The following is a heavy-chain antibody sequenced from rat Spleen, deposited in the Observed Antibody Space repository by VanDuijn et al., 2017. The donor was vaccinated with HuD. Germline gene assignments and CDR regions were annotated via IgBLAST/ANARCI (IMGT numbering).Heavy chain of an antibody. D-gene: IGHD1-11*01. CDR1: GFSLTSYN. Sequence: QVQLKESGPGLVQPSQTLSLTCTVSGFSLTSYNVHWVRQPPGKGLEWMGRMRFNGDTSYNSVLETRLSISRDTSKNQVFLTMNSLQTDDTGTYYCTRSYGGYTSNWFAYWGQGTLVTVSS. J-gene: IGHJ3*01. CDR2: MRFNGDT. V-gene: IGHV2-63*01. CDR3: TRSYGGYTSNWFAY.